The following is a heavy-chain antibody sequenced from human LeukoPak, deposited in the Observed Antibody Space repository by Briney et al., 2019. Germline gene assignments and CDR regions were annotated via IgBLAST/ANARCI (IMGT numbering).Heavy chain of an antibody. J-gene: IGHJ3*02. CDR2: ISSSSSTI. CDR3: ARDSPQALAILHAFDI. CDR1: GFTFSSYT. Sequence: GGSLRLTCAASGFTFSSYTMNWVRQAPGKGLEWVSKISSSSSTIYYADSVKGRFTISRDNAKNSLYLQMNSLRAEDTAVYYCARDSPQALAILHAFDIWGHGTMVTVSS. D-gene: IGHD5-12*01. V-gene: IGHV3-48*01.